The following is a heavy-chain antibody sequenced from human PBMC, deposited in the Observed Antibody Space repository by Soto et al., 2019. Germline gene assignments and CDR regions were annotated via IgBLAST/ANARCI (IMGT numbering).Heavy chain of an antibody. CDR2: IIPVVGTT. D-gene: IGHD3-22*01. CDR3: ARDRHYYYQTSGYYRFDY. Sequence: SVKVSCKASGGTFSGHGVSWVRQAPGQGLEWMGGIIPVVGTTSYAQKFQGRVTITADESTSTAHMQLSSLRSEDTAVYYCARDRHYYYQTSGYYRFDYWGQGTLVTSPQ. CDR1: GGTFSGHG. J-gene: IGHJ4*02. V-gene: IGHV1-69*13.